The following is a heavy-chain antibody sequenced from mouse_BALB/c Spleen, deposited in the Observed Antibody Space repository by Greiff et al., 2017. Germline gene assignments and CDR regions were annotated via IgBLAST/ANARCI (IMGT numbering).Heavy chain of an antibody. V-gene: IGHV3-2*02. D-gene: IGHD2-13*01. CDR2: ISYSGST. CDR3: ANLYGDYAWFAY. CDR1: GYSITSDYA. J-gene: IGHJ3*01. Sequence: EVQLVESGPGLVKPSQSLSLTCTVTGYSITSDYAWNWIRQFPGNKLEWMGYISYSGSTGYNPSLKSRISITRDTSKNQFFLQLNSVTTEDTATYYYANLYGDYAWFAYWGQGTLVTVSA.